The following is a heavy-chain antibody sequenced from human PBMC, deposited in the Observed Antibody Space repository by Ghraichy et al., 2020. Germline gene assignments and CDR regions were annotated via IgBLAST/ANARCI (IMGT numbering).Heavy chain of an antibody. V-gene: IGHV3-53*01. D-gene: IGHD1-26*01. CDR3: ARDLANQGAL. CDR1: GFSVIPNY. J-gene: IGHJ4*02. Sequence: GESLNISCKASGFSVIPNYMSWVRQAPGKGLEWVSVIYADGQKKYADPVEGRFTISRDSSTNTVFLQMDSLRAEDTALYYCARDLANQGALWGQGTLVTVSS. CDR2: IYADGQK.